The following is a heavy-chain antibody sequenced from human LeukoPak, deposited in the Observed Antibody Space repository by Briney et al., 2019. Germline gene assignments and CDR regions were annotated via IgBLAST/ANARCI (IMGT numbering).Heavy chain of an antibody. CDR3: AKRNTMIRGGPSFDY. Sequence: GGSLRLSCAASGFSFSSYAMNWVRQAPGKGVEWVSIIFGAGKNTTYYADSVKGRFTVSRDNSKNTLYLQMTNLRPEDTAKYYCAKRNTMIRGGPSFDYWGQGILVAVSS. CDR1: GFSFSSYA. V-gene: IGHV3-23*03. J-gene: IGHJ4*02. D-gene: IGHD3-10*01. CDR2: IFGAGKNTT.